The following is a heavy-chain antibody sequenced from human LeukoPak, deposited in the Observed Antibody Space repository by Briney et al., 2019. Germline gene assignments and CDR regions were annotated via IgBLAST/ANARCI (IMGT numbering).Heavy chain of an antibody. CDR1: GGSISSDY. J-gene: IGHJ6*02. CDR3: ARHIAVGEDV. Sequence: SETLSLTCTVSGGSISSDYWNWIRQPPGKGLEWIGYIYYTGSTTYNPSLKSRLTISLDTSKNQFSLKLTSVTAADTAVYYCARHIAVGEDVWGQGTTVTVFS. D-gene: IGHD6-19*01. CDR2: IYYTGST. V-gene: IGHV4-59*01.